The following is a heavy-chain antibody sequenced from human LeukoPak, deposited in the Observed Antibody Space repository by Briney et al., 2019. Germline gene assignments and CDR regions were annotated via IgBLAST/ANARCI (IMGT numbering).Heavy chain of an antibody. Sequence: GGSLRLSCAASGFTFSSYGMHWVRQAPGKGLEWVAVIWYDGSNKYYADSVKGRFTISRDNSKNTLYLQMNSLRAEDTAVYYCAKPKYYYGSGPLFDYGAQGPLVTVPS. CDR3: AKPKYYYGSGPLFDY. J-gene: IGHJ4*02. CDR2: IWYDGSNK. D-gene: IGHD3-10*01. CDR1: GFTFSSYG. V-gene: IGHV3-33*06.